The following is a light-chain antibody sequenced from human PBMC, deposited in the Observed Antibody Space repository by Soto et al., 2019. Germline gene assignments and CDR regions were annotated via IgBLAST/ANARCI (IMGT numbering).Light chain of an antibody. Sequence: EILLTQSPDTLSLSPGERATLSCRASQSVSSYLAWYQQKPGQAPRLLIYGASSRATGIPDRFSGSGSGTDFTLTISRLEPEDFAVYYCQQYGSPRFGGGTKVDI. CDR1: QSVSSY. CDR2: GAS. V-gene: IGKV3-20*01. J-gene: IGKJ4*01. CDR3: QQYGSPR.